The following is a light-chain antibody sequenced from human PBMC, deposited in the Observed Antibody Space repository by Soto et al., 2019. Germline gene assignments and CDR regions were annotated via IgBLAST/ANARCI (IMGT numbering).Light chain of an antibody. Sequence: DIQMTQSPSTLSASVGDRVTLTCRASQSISNWLAWYQQKPGKAPKLLIYKASSLESEVPSRFSGSGFGTEFTLTISSLQPDDFATYYCQQYDTYLTFGQGTKVEIK. CDR2: KAS. CDR3: QQYDTYLT. J-gene: IGKJ1*01. V-gene: IGKV1-5*03. CDR1: QSISNW.